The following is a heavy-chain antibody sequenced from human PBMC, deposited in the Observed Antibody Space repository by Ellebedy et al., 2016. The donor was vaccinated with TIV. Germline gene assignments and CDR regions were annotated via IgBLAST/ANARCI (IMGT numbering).Heavy chain of an antibody. CDR1: GFTFSSYA. CDR3: AKDRVTTTVVGILDS. D-gene: IGHD4-23*01. J-gene: IGHJ4*02. V-gene: IGHV3-23*01. CDR2: ISGSGDET. Sequence: GESLKISCAASGFTFSSYAMTWVRQTPGKGLQWVSTISGSGDETYYADSVKGRFTISRDNSRSTVYLQMNSLRAEDTALYYCAKDRVTTTVVGILDSWGQGVLVTVSS.